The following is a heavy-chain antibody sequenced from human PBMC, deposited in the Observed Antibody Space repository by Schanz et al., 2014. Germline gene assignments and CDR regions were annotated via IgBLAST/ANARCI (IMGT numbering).Heavy chain of an antibody. CDR1: GFTFSRYW. J-gene: IGHJ5*02. CDR3: AKDQLANYRGSGYNWFDP. Sequence: EVQLVESGGELIQPGGSLRLSCEASGFTFSRYWMHWVRQAPGKGLEWVSRLNFDETYTSYADSVKGRFTISRDNAKNTVYLQMNSLRADDTAVYYCAKDQLANYRGSGYNWFDPWGQGTLVTVSS. CDR2: LNFDETYT. D-gene: IGHD3-10*01. V-gene: IGHV3-74*01.